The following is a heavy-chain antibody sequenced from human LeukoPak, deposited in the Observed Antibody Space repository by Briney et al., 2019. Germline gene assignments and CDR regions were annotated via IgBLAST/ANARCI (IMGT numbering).Heavy chain of an antibody. J-gene: IGHJ4*02. Sequence: PGGSLRLSCAASGFTVSTNYMSWVRQAPGKGLEWVSVIYSGDSTYYADSVKGRFTISRHSSKNTLYLQMNSLRAEDTAVYYCARDLRGGNFDCWGQGTLVTVSS. V-gene: IGHV3-53*04. D-gene: IGHD2-15*01. CDR3: ARDLRGGNFDC. CDR1: GFTVSTNY. CDR2: IYSGDST.